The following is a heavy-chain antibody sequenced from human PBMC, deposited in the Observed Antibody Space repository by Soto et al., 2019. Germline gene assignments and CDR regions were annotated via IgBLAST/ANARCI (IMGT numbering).Heavy chain of an antibody. CDR3: ARSTYGEGYPHFFDF. J-gene: IGHJ4*02. CDR1: GDSISRNDYY. D-gene: IGHD3-16*02. CDR2: IHYSGNT. V-gene: IGHV4-30-4*08. Sequence: QVKLQGSGPGRVQPSQTLPLTCAVSGDSISRNDYYWHWIRQSPGRGLGWVGYIHYSGNTFYTPSLRGRTVISVDRARNQFSLSLASMTVADAAIYYCARSTYGEGYPHFFDFWGRGALVTVSA.